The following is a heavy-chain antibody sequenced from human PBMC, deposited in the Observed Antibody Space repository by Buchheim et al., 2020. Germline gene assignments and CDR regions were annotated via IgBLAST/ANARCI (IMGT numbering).Heavy chain of an antibody. CDR3: ASGYCGSSTSFCSSGDY. J-gene: IGHJ4*02. V-gene: IGHV3-48*02. CDR2: ISSSSSTI. Sequence: VQLVESGGGVVQPGRSLRLSCAASGFTFSSYSMNWVRQAPGKGLEWVSYISSSSSTIYYADSVKGRFTISRDNAKNSLYLQMNSLRDEDTAVYYCASGYCGSSTSFCSSGDYWGQGTL. CDR1: GFTFSSYS. D-gene: IGHD2-2*03.